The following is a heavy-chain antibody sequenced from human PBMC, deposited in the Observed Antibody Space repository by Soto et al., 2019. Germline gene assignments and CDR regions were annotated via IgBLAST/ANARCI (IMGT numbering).Heavy chain of an antibody. J-gene: IGHJ3*02. D-gene: IGHD2-2*01. V-gene: IGHV3-48*03. Sequence: GGSLRLSCADSGFTFSSYEMNWVRQAPGKGLEWVSYISSSGSTIYYADSVKGRFTISRDNAKNSLYLQMNSLRAEDTAVYYCASHGCVVPAAMYSITGDAFDIWGQGTMVTVSS. CDR1: GFTFSSYE. CDR3: ASHGCVVPAAMYSITGDAFDI. CDR2: ISSSGSTI.